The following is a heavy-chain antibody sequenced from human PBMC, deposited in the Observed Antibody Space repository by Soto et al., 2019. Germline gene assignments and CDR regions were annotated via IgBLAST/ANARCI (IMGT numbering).Heavy chain of an antibody. Sequence: QITLKESGPTVVKPTQTLTLTCIFSGFSFSADGVAVGWIRQPPGKDLEWVALIFWDDDPRYSPSLKSRLTSTKDTSKNQLVLTLTNMDPVDTGTYYCAHAYGGTSSPNDAFDVWGQGTVVTVSS. V-gene: IGHV2-5*02. CDR3: AHAYGGTSSPNDAFDV. D-gene: IGHD2-21*01. CDR1: GFSFSADGVA. CDR2: IFWDDDP. J-gene: IGHJ3*01.